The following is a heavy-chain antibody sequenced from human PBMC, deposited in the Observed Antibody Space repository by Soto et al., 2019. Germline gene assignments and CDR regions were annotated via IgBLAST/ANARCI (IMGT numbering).Heavy chain of an antibody. CDR1: GFSFSSYG. CDR3: ARELLYGSGSRDFHYYGMDV. J-gene: IGHJ6*01. CDR2: IWFDGSKQ. V-gene: IGHV3-33*01. D-gene: IGHD3-10*01. Sequence: ESGGGVVQPGRSLRLSCAASGFSFSSYGIHWVRQAPGKGLQWVAVIWFDGSKQYYADSVKGRFTISRDNSKNTLYLQMNSLRAEDTAVYYCARELLYGSGSRDFHYYGMDVW.